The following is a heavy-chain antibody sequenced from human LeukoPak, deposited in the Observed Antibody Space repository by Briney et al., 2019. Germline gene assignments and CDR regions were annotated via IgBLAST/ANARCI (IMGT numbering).Heavy chain of an antibody. CDR2: INHSGST. CDR1: GGSFSGYY. D-gene: IGHD2-2*01. V-gene: IGHV4-34*01. J-gene: IGHJ5*02. Sequence: SETLSLTCAVYGGSFSGYYWSWIRQPPGKGLEWIGEINHSGSTNYNPSLKSRVTISVDTSKNQFSLKLSSVTAADTAVYYCARYGCSSTSCYRCRVLKWSDPWGQGTLVTVSS. CDR3: ARYGCSSTSCYRCRVLKWSDP.